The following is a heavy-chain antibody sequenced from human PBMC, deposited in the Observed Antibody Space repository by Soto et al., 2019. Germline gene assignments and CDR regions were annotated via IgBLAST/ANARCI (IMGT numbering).Heavy chain of an antibody. D-gene: IGHD2-2*01. CDR1: GFTFSSYG. Sequence: GSLRLSCAASGFTFSSYGMHWVRQAPGKGLEWVAVISYDGSNKYYADSVKGRFTISRDNSKNTLYLQMNSLTTEDTAVYYCAKGGPDCASTTCYLLVAFDIWGQGTMVTVSS. CDR3: AKGGPDCASTTCYLLVAFDI. J-gene: IGHJ3*02. V-gene: IGHV3-30*18. CDR2: ISYDGSNK.